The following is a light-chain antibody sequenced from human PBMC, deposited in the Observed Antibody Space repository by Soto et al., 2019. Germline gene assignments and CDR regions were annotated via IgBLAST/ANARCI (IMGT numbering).Light chain of an antibody. CDR2: GAS. Sequence: EIVLTQSPGTLSLSPGERATLSCRTSQTISNNYLAGYQQKPGQAPRLLIYGASIRATGIPDRFSGSGSGTDFILTISRLDPEDFAVYYCQPYASSRTFDQGTKVEIK. V-gene: IGKV3-20*01. CDR1: QTISNNY. CDR3: QPYASSRT. J-gene: IGKJ1*01.